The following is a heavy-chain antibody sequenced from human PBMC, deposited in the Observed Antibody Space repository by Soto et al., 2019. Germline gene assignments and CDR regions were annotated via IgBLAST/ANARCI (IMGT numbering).Heavy chain of an antibody. CDR3: ARDTIPTGIAVAGTMYFQH. D-gene: IGHD6-19*01. CDR2: INPNSGGT. CDR1: GYTFTGYY. V-gene: IGHV1-2*02. J-gene: IGHJ1*01. Sequence: ASVTVSCKASGYTFTGYYMHWVRQAPGQGLEWMGWINPNSGGTNYAQKFQGRVTMTRDTAISTAYMELSRLRSDDTAVYYCARDTIPTGIAVAGTMYFQHWGQGTLVTVSS.